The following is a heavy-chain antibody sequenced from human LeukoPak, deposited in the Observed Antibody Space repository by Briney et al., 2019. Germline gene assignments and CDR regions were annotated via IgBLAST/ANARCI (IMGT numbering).Heavy chain of an antibody. CDR2: INHSGST. CDR1: GGSFSGYY. D-gene: IGHD3-10*01. V-gene: IGHV4-34*01. Sequence: SETLSLTCAVYGGSFSGYYWSWIRQPPGKGLEWIGEINHSGSTNYNPSLKSRVTISVDTSKNQFSLKLSSVTAADTAVYYCARIPLWFGELGVFDYWGQGTLVTVSS. CDR3: ARIPLWFGELGVFDY. J-gene: IGHJ4*02.